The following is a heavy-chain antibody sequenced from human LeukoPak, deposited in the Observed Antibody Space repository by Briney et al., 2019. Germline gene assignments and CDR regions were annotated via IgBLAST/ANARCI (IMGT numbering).Heavy chain of an antibody. CDR2: IYTSGST. Sequence: NPSETLSLTCTVSGGSISSGSYYWSWIRQPAGKGLEWIGRIYTSGSTNYNPSLKSRVTISVDTSKNQFSLKLSSVTAADTAVYYCARELYFDWFPYYYYMDVWGKETTVTISS. D-gene: IGHD3-9*01. J-gene: IGHJ6*03. V-gene: IGHV4-61*02. CDR1: GGSISSGSYY. CDR3: ARELYFDWFPYYYYMDV.